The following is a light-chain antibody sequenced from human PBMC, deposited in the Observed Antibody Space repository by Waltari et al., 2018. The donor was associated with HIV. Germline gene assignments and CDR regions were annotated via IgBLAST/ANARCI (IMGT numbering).Light chain of an antibody. CDR3: LYYGSPSKT. CDR1: HDVYTW. J-gene: IGKJ1*01. V-gene: IGKV1-5*03. CDR2: KAS. Sequence: DIQMTQSPATLSASVGDRVTITCRASHDVYTWLAWYQQKPGQVPKIMIYKASTLASGVPSRFSGSGWGTDFTLTIASLQPDDYATCYCLYYGSPSKTFGPGTKVDI.